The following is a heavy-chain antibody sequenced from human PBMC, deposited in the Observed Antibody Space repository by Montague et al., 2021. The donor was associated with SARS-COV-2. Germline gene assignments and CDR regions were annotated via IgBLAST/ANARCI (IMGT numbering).Heavy chain of an antibody. J-gene: IGHJ6*02. Sequence: SETLSLTCTVSGDSISHSSYYWGWIRQPPGKGLEWIGSIYYSGSTYYNPSLKSRVTISVDTSKNQFSLKLSSVTAADTAVYYCARDPWRITIFGVVTRYGMDVWGQGTTVTVSS. V-gene: IGHV4-39*07. CDR3: ARDPWRITIFGVVTRYGMDV. CDR1: GDSISHSSYY. CDR2: IYYSGST. D-gene: IGHD3-3*01.